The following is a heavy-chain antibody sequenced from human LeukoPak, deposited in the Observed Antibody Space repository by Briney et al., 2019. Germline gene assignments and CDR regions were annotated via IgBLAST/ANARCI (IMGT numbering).Heavy chain of an antibody. CDR1: GGSNSRYY. CDR3: ARDGVGATYFDY. J-gene: IGHJ4*02. D-gene: IGHD1-26*01. Sequence: SETLSLTCTVSGGSNSRYYWSWIRQPPGKGLEWIGYIYYSGSTNYNPSLKSRVTISVDTSKNQFSLKLSSVTAADTAVYYCARDGVGATYFDYWGQGTLVTVSS. V-gene: IGHV4-59*01. CDR2: IYYSGST.